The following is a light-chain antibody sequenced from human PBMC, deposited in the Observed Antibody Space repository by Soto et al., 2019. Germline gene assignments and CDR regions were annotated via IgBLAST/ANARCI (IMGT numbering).Light chain of an antibody. CDR2: TVT. J-gene: IGLJ1*01. V-gene: IGLV2-11*01. CDR3: CSYAGSSSDV. CDR1: SSDIGGYNY. Sequence: QSALTQPRSVSGSPGQSVTISCTGTSSDIGGYNYVSWYQQHPGKAPKLMIYTVTKRPSGVPDRFSGYKSDNTASLTISGLQADDEADYYCCSYAGSSSDVFGTGTKLTVL.